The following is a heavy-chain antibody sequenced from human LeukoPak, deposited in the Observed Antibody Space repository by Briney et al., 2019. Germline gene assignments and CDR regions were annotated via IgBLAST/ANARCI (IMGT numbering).Heavy chain of an antibody. CDR2: ISAYNRSA. Sequence: AAVTVSCKASGYTFTSYGISWVRQAPGQGLERMGWISAYNRSANYAQKLQGRVTMTTDTSTSTAYMELRSLRSDDTAVYYCARLRAQYCSSTSCYLGGDLYYYYYMDVWGKGTTVTV. V-gene: IGHV1-18*01. D-gene: IGHD2-2*01. CDR3: ARLRAQYCSSTSCYLGGDLYYYYYMDV. CDR1: GYTFTSYG. J-gene: IGHJ6*03.